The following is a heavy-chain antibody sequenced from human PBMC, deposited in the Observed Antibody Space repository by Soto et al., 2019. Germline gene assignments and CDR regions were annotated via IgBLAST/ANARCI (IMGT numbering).Heavy chain of an antibody. V-gene: IGHV3-23*01. D-gene: IGHD6-19*01. CDR2: IRVGGGDT. J-gene: IGHJ5*02. Sequence: EVRLLESGGGLAQPGGSRRLSCAASGFTFSSSAMNWVRQAPGKGLEWVSSIRVGGGDTFYADSVRGRFTVSRDISRNTLLRQMNSLRAEDTAIYYCAKCSVGTVRTSGWCNWFDPWGQGTLVTVSS. CDR1: GFTFSSSA. CDR3: AKCSVGTVRTSGWCNWFDP.